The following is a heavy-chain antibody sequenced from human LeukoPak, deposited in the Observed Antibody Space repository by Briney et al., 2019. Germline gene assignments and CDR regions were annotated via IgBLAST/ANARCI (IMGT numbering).Heavy chain of an antibody. CDR2: IYHSGST. CDR3: ARDRRYFDWLFDYYYYMDV. V-gene: IGHV4-38-2*02. D-gene: IGHD3-9*01. CDR1: GYSISSGYY. J-gene: IGHJ6*03. Sequence: SETLSLTCTVSGYSISSGYYWGWIRQPPGKGLEWIGSIYHSGSTYYNPSLKSRVTISVDTSKNQFSLKLSSVTAADTAVYYCARDRRYFDWLFDYYYYMDVWGKGTTVTVSS.